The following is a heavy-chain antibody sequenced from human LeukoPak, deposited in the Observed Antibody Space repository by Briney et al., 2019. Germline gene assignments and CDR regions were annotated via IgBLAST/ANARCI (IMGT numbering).Heavy chain of an antibody. CDR1: YGSISDISYY. V-gene: IGHV4-39*07. CDR3: ASGGGWLRSFDY. Sequence: SETLSLTCTVSYGSISDISYYWGWIRQPPGKGLEWIGSIYYSGRTYYNSSLKSRVTISVDTSKNQFSLEVTSVTAGDTAVYYCASGGGWLRSFDYWGQGTLVTVSS. J-gene: IGHJ4*02. CDR2: IYYSGRT. D-gene: IGHD5-12*01.